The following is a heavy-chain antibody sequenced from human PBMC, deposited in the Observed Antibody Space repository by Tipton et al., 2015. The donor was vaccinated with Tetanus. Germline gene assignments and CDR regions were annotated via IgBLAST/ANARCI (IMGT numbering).Heavy chain of an antibody. CDR1: GGSISSYY. Sequence: TLSLTCTVSGGSISSYYWSWIRQPAGKGLEWIGRIYTSGSTNYNPSLKSRVTMSVDTPKNQFSLKLSTVTAADTAVYYCARGGDYYDSSEGVYFGYWGQGTLVTVSS. V-gene: IGHV4-4*07. J-gene: IGHJ4*02. D-gene: IGHD3-22*01. CDR3: ARGGDYYDSSEGVYFGY. CDR2: IYTSGST.